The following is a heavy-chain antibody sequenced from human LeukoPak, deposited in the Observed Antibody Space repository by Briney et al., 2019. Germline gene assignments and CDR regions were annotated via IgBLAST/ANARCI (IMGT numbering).Heavy chain of an antibody. CDR2: ISRDGST. Sequence: SETLSLACAVSGDSISSALWWNWVRQPPGKGLDWIGEISRDGSTKYNPSLKNRVTISKDNSKNQFSLKLNSVTAADTAVYYCTTSSGWYSLNYWGQGVLITVSS. CDR1: GDSISSALW. J-gene: IGHJ4*02. V-gene: IGHV4-4*02. CDR3: TTSSGWYSLNY. D-gene: IGHD1-26*01.